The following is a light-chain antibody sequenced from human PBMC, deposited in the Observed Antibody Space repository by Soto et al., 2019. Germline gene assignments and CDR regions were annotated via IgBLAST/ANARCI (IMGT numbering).Light chain of an antibody. CDR1: QSVNSN. CDR3: QQYYSLPLT. J-gene: IGKJ4*01. Sequence: EIMMTQSPVTLSVSPGERATLSCRASQSVNSNLAWYQQKPGQAPRLLIYGASTRATGIPASFIGNGSGTDFTLTISRLEPEDFAVYYCQQYYSLPLTFGGGTKV. CDR2: GAS. V-gene: IGKV3-15*01.